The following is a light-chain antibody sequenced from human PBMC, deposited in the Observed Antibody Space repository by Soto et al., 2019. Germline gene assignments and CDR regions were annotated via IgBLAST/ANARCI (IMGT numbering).Light chain of an antibody. CDR2: DVS. CDR1: SSDVGGYNY. V-gene: IGLV2-14*03. Sequence: QSALTQPASVSGSPGQSITISCTGTSSDVGGYNYVSWYQQHPGKAPKVMIYDVSYRPSRVCSRLSVSNSGNAFSLSISGLQSENVAQYYCSSYSTSSSYVFGAGSNFTVL. J-gene: IGLJ1*01. CDR3: SSYSTSSSYV.